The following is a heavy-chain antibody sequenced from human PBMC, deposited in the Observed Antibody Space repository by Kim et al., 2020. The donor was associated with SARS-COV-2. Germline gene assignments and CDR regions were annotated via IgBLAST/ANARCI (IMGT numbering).Heavy chain of an antibody. J-gene: IGHJ6*01. V-gene: IGHV3-48*02. CDR3: ARAMIRGVMMDYYGLDV. D-gene: IGHD3-10*01. CDR2: ISYTGNTE. CDR1: GFTFNDYS. Sequence: LSLTREASGFTFNDYSMDWVRQAPGKGLEWVSYISYTGNTEYYADSVKGRFTISRDDGKNSLYLQMNSLRDEDTAVYYCARAMIRGVMMDYYGLDVWGQGTTVTVSS.